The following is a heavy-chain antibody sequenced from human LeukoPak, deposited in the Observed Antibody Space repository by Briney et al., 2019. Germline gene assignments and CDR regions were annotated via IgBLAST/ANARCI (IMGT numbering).Heavy chain of an antibody. CDR2: ISSSSSYT. J-gene: IGHJ3*02. V-gene: IGHV3-11*03. Sequence: GGSLRLSCAASGFTFSDYCMSWIRQAPGKGLEWVSYISSSSSYTNYADSVKGRFTISRDNAKNSLYLQMNSLRAEDTAVYYCAKIGSGYAFDIWGQGTMVTVSS. CDR3: AKIGSGYAFDI. CDR1: GFTFSDYC. D-gene: IGHD3-22*01.